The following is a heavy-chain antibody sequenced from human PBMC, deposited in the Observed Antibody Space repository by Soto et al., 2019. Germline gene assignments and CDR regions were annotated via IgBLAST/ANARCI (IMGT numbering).Heavy chain of an antibody. CDR1: GFTFTNYG. V-gene: IGHV3-23*01. CDR3: AKEHSSGYYDDFQH. Sequence: GGSLRLSCAASGFTFTNYGMSWVRQALGKGLEWVSTISGNGVSTYSADSVKGRFIISRDNSKNTLYLQMNSLRAEDTALYYCAKEHSSGYYDDFQHWGQGTLVTVSS. J-gene: IGHJ1*01. D-gene: IGHD3-10*01. CDR2: ISGNGVST.